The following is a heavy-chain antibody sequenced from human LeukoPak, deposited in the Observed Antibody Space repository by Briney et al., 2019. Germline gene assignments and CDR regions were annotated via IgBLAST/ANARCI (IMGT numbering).Heavy chain of an antibody. J-gene: IGHJ5*02. V-gene: IGHV4-34*01. Sequence: PSETLSLTCAVYGSFSDHSWSWVRQPPGKGLEWIGSIYYSGSTYYNPSLKSRVTISVDTSKNQFSLKLSSVTAADTAVYYCARVLGIAAAGTGNWFDXXXQGTLVTVSS. CDR1: GSFSDHS. CDR2: IYYSGST. D-gene: IGHD6-13*01. CDR3: ARVLGIAAAGTGNWFDX.